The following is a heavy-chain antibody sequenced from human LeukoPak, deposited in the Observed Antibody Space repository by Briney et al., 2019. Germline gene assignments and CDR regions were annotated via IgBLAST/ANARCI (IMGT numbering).Heavy chain of an antibody. CDR1: GFTFSSYE. V-gene: IGHV3-48*03. CDR3: ARDNSEVVDY. Sequence: GGSLRLSCAASGFTFSSYEMNWVHQAPGKGLEWVSYISSSGSTIYYADSVKGRFTISRDNAKNSLYLRMNSLRAEDTAVYYCARDNSEVVDYWGQGTLVTLSS. J-gene: IGHJ4*02. D-gene: IGHD2/OR15-2a*01. CDR2: ISSSGSTI.